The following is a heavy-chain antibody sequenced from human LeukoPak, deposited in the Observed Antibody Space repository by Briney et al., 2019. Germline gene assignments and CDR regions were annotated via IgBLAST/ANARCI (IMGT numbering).Heavy chain of an antibody. V-gene: IGHV1-18*01. CDR1: GYTFTSYG. Sequence: ASVKVSCKASGYTFTSYGISWVRQAPGQGLEWMGWISAYNGNTNYAQKLQGRVTMTTDTSTSTAYMELRSLRSDDTAVYYCARDPYKHNDYSNYGAFDIWGQGTMVTVSS. J-gene: IGHJ3*02. CDR3: ARDPYKHNDYSNYGAFDI. D-gene: IGHD4-11*01. CDR2: ISAYNGNT.